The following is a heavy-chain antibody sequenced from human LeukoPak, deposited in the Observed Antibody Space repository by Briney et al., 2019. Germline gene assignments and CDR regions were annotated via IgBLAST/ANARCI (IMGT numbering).Heavy chain of an antibody. CDR3: AKFKGHYYYDSSGYCDN. CDR1: GFTFRNYA. D-gene: IGHD3-22*01. Sequence: GGSLRLSCAASGFTFRNYAMGWVRQAPGKGLEWVSVISVADGDNTYYADSVKGRFSISRDNSNYTLHLQMNSLRAEDTAVFYCAKFKGHYYYDSSGYCDNWGQGTLVTVSS. J-gene: IGHJ4*02. CDR2: ISVADGDNT. V-gene: IGHV3-23*01.